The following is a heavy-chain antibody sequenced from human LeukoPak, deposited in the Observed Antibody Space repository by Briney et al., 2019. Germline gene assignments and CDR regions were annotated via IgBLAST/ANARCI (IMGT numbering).Heavy chain of an antibody. V-gene: IGHV4-61*02. CDR2: IYTSGST. D-gene: IGHD2-2*01. CDR1: GGSISSGSYY. CDR3: ARDPLGCSTTNCYFS. J-gene: IGHJ5*02. Sequence: PSETLSLTCTVSGGSISSGSYYWSWIRQPAGKGLEWIGRIYTSGSTNYNPSLKSRVTISVDTSKNQFSLKLSSVTAADTAVYYCARDPLGCSTTNCYFSWGQGTLVTVSS.